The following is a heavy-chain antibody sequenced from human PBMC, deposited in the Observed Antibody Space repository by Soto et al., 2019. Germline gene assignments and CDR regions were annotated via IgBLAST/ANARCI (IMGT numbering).Heavy chain of an antibody. Sequence: PGGSLRLSCVASGFTFSDYSVSWIRPARGKGLEWLAFIDSRGRTLSYADSVRGRFTISRDNAENSVYLQMDSLRADDTAVYYCARQAARNYIDSWRQRNSVTVSS. D-gene: IGHD6-6*01. CDR3: ARQAARNYIDS. CDR1: GFTFSDYS. J-gene: IGHJ4*02. V-gene: IGHV3-11*01. CDR2: IDSRGRTL.